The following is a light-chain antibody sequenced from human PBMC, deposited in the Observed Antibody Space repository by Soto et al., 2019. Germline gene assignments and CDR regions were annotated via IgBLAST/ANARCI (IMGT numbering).Light chain of an antibody. CDR1: QGISSW. V-gene: IGKV1-12*01. CDR3: HQTTSFPLT. CDR2: AAS. J-gene: IGKJ4*01. Sequence: DIQMTQSPSFVSASVGDRVTITCRASQGISSWLAWYQHRPGRAPKLLIHAASNLESGVPSRCSGSGSGTDFTLTISSLQPEDIATYYCHQTTSFPLTLGGGTKVEIK.